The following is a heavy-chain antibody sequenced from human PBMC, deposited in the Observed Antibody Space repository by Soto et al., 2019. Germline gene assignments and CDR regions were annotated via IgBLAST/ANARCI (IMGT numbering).Heavy chain of an antibody. CDR3: AKGDSRWVSWFDP. CDR2: INPTTGAT. CDR1: GYTFTAQY. Sequence: ASVKVSCKASGYTFTAQYLHWVRKAPGEGLEWMGWINPTTGATRYAQKFQGRVTMTRDTSMSTACLEVRSLRPDDTAVYYCAKGDSRWVSWFDPWGQGTLVTVSS. J-gene: IGHJ5*02. D-gene: IGHD1-26*01. V-gene: IGHV1-2*02.